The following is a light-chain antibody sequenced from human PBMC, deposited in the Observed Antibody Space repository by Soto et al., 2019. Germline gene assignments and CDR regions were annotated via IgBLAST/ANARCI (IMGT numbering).Light chain of an antibody. CDR2: DVY. Sequence: EVVLTPSPAPLSVSTGESVTLYWKASQRLGRLLGGDYISWYHHKPGQAPRLLISDVYSRATGIPARFSGSGSGTDFTLSISSLEPEDFGVYYCQQRTGSVGGGAKVDIK. CDR1: QRLGRLLGGDY. CDR3: QQRTGS. V-gene: IGKV3D-20*02. J-gene: IGKJ4*01.